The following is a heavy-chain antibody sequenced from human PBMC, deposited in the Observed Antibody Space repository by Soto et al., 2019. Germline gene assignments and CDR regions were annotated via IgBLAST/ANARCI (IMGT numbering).Heavy chain of an antibody. CDR1: GFTFSTYS. V-gene: IGHV3-23*01. CDR3: AKKVNSGPGSQYFDY. D-gene: IGHD3-10*01. Sequence: EVQLLESGGGLVQPGGSLRLSCAASGFTFSTYSMSWVRQAPGKGLEWVSGFRTGGDDGTTYYADSVKGRFTISRDNSKNTMFLQMNSVRVEDTAIYYCAKKVNSGPGSQYFDYWGQGTLVTVSS. J-gene: IGHJ4*02. CDR2: FRTGGDDGTT.